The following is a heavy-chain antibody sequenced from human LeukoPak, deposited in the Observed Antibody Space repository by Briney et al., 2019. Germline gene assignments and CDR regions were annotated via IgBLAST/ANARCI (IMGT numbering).Heavy chain of an antibody. V-gene: IGHV3-11*01. CDR1: GFTFSDYY. CDR3: ARRTYINYFFNY. Sequence: PGGSLRLSCAASGFTFSDYYMTWIRQAPGKGLEWLSYISGSGDSKFYADSVKGRFTISRDNAKNSLYLQMNSLRAEDTAVYYCARRTYINYFFNYWGQATLVTVSS. J-gene: IGHJ4*02. CDR2: ISGSGDSK. D-gene: IGHD4-11*01.